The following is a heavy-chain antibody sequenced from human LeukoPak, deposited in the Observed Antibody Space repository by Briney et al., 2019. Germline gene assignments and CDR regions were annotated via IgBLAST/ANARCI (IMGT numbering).Heavy chain of an antibody. J-gene: IGHJ4*02. D-gene: IGHD6-13*01. V-gene: IGHV3-49*04. CDR3: TRDSRSGYSSRGGDY. CDR2: IRSKAYGGTT. CDR1: GFNFGDYA. Sequence: GGSLRLSCTASGFNFGDYAMSWVRQAPGKGLEWVGFIRSKAYGGTTEYAASVKGRFTISRDDYKSIAYLQMNSLKTEDTGVYYCTRDSRSGYSSRGGDYWGQGTLVTVSS.